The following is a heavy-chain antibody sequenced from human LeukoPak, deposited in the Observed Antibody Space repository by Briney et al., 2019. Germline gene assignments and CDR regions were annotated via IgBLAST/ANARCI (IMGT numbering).Heavy chain of an antibody. CDR3: ARVLRYFSGMDV. D-gene: IGHD3-9*01. Sequence: SETLSLTCAVSGGSISSGGYSWSWIRQPPGKGLEWIGYIYHTGSTYYNPSLKSRVTISVDTSKNQFSLKVNSVSAADTAVYYCARVLRYFSGMDVWGQGTTVTVAS. CDR1: GGSISSGGYS. J-gene: IGHJ6*02. CDR2: IYHTGST. V-gene: IGHV4-30-2*01.